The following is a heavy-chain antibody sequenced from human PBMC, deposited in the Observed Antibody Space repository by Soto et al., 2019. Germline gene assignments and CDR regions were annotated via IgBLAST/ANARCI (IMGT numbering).Heavy chain of an antibody. Sequence: EVQLVESGGGLIQPGGSLRLSCAASGFTFSTCSMNWVRQAPGKGLEWVSYISSTSSTIYYAYSVKGRFTISRDNAKNSLYLQMNSLRAEDTAVYYCAGPVVPTANDWLDTWGQGTLVTVSS. CDR1: GFTFSTCS. CDR3: AGPVVPTANDWLDT. D-gene: IGHD2-2*01. CDR2: ISSTSSTI. J-gene: IGHJ5*02. V-gene: IGHV3-48*01.